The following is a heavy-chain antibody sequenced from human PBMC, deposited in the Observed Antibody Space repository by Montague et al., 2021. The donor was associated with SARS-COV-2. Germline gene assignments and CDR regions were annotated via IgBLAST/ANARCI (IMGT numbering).Heavy chain of an antibody. CDR1: GGSISSYY. CDR3: AGVSRITIFGVVGWFDP. J-gene: IGHJ5*02. CDR2: IYYSGST. V-gene: IGHV4-59*01. Sequence: SETLSLTCTVSGGSISSYYWSWIWQPPGKGLEWIGYIYYSGSTNYNPSLKSRVTISVDTSKNQFSLKLSSVTAADTAVYYCAGVSRITIFGVVGWFDPWGQGTLVTVSS. D-gene: IGHD3-3*01.